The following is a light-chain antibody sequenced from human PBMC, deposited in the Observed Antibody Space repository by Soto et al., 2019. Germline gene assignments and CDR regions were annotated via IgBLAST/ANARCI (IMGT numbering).Light chain of an antibody. CDR2: EIT. Sequence: QSALTQPPSASRSPGQSVTISCTGTSSDIGRYNYVSWYQQHPGKAPKLMIYEITKRPSGVPDRFSGSKSGNAASLTVSGLQAEDEADYFCSSSAGSNTLLFGGGTKLTVL. J-gene: IGLJ2*01. V-gene: IGLV2-8*02. CDR1: SSDIGRYNY. CDR3: SSSAGSNTLL.